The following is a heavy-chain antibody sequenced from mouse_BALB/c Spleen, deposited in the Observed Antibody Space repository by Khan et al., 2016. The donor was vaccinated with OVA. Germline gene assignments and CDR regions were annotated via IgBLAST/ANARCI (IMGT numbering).Heavy chain of an antibody. CDR3: TRHGYVAWFAY. CDR2: VDPFNGGT. J-gene: IGHJ3*01. D-gene: IGHD2-2*01. CDR1: GYSFTSYY. V-gene: IGHV1S135*01. Sequence: EVQLQQSGPELMKPGASVKISCKASGYSFTSYYIHWVKQSHGKSLEWIGYVDPFNGGTSYNQKFKGKATLTVDKSSSTAYIHLSSLTSEDSAVYYCTRHGYVAWFAYWGQGTLVPVSA.